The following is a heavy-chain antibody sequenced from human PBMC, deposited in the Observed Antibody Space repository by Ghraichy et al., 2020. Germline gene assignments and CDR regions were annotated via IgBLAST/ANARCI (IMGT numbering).Heavy chain of an antibody. CDR1: GFSFSDST. CDR3: TRHRSYGDYYYFDF. CDR2: IRSRPNNYAT. Sequence: GESLNISCAASGFSFSDSTIHWVRQASGKGLEWVGRIRSRPNNYATAYAASVKGRVTISRDDSKNTAYLQMSSLKTEDTAVYYCTRHRSYGDYYYFDFWGQGTLVTVPS. J-gene: IGHJ4*02. D-gene: IGHD4-17*01. V-gene: IGHV3-73*01.